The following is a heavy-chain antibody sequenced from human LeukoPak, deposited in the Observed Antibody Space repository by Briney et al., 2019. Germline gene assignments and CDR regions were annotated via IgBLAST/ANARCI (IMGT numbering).Heavy chain of an antibody. J-gene: IGHJ4*02. V-gene: IGHV3-23*01. CDR2: ISGSGGST. D-gene: IGHD6-19*01. CDR1: GFAFSRYA. CDR3: IPVAGTGFDY. Sequence: GSLRLSCAASGFAFSRYAMTWVRQAPGKGLEWVSAISGSGGSTYYADSVKGRFTISRDNSKNTLFLQMNSLRAEDTAVYYGIPVAGTGFDYWGQGTLVTVSS.